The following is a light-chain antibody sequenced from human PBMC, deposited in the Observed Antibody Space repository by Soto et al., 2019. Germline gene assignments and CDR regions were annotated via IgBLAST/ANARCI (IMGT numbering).Light chain of an antibody. Sequence: QSVLTQPASVSGSPGQSITISFTGTSSDVGGYNYVSWYQQHPGKAPKLMIYEVSNRPSGVSNRFSGSKSGNTASLTISGLQAEDEADYYCSSYTSSSTPVFGTGTKV. V-gene: IGLV2-14*01. CDR1: SSDVGGYNY. CDR2: EVS. CDR3: SSYTSSSTPV. J-gene: IGLJ1*01.